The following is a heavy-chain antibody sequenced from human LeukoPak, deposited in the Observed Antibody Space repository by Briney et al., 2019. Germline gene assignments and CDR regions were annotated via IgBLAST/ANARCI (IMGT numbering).Heavy chain of an antibody. CDR1: GFTFSSYW. D-gene: IGHD3-9*01. CDR3: AREGGDYDILTGYYSS. CDR2: INSDGSST. Sequence: PGGSLRLSCAASGFTFSSYWMHWVRQAPGKGLVWVPRINSDGSSTSYADSVKGRFTISRDNAKNTLYLQMNSLRAEDTAVYYCAREGGDYDILTGYYSSWGQGTLVTVSS. J-gene: IGHJ4*02. V-gene: IGHV3-74*01.